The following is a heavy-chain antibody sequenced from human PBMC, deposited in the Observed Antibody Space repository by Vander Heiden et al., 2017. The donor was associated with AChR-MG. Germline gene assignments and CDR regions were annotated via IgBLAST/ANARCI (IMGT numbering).Heavy chain of an antibody. D-gene: IGHD3-22*01. CDR1: GGSVSSGSYY. CDR3: ARVSTMIVVAIDY. Sequence: QVQLQESGPGLVKPSETLSLTCTVSGGSVSSGSYYWSWIRQPPGKGLEWIGYIYYSGSTNYNPSLKSRVTISVDTSKNQFSLKLSSVTAADTAVYYCARVSTMIVVAIDYWGQGTLVTVSS. CDR2: IYYSGST. V-gene: IGHV4-61*01. J-gene: IGHJ4*02.